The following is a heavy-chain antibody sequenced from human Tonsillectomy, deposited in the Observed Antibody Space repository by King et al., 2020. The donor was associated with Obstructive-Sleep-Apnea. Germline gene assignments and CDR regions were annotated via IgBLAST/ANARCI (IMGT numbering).Heavy chain of an antibody. CDR2: IYYSGST. D-gene: IGHD6-13*01. CDR3: ARGRSSSWYGEERTEDVDY. V-gene: IGHV4-30-4*01. Sequence: QLQESGPGLVKPSQTLSLTCTVSGGSISSGDYYWSWIRQPPGKGLEWIGYIYYSGSTYYNPSLKSRVTISVDTSKNQFSLTLSSVTAADTAVYYCARGRSSSWYGEERTEDVDYWGQGTLVTVSS. CDR1: GGSISSGDYY. J-gene: IGHJ4*02.